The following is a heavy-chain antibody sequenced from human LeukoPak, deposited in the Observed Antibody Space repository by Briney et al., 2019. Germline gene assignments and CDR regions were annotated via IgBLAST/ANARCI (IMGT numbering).Heavy chain of an antibody. CDR3: ARGGCSSISYYYYGMDV. Sequence: TSETLSLTCTVSGGSISSSYWSWIRQPPGKGLEWIGYISYSGSTNYNPSLTSRVTISVDTSKNQFSLKLSSVTAADTALYYCARGGCSSISYYYYGMDVWGQGTTVTVSS. J-gene: IGHJ6*02. CDR1: GGSISSSY. D-gene: IGHD2-2*01. V-gene: IGHV4-59*01. CDR2: ISYSGST.